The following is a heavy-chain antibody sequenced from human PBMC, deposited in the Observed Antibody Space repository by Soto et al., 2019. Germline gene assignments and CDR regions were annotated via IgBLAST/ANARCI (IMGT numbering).Heavy chain of an antibody. V-gene: IGHV4-59*01. D-gene: IGHD3-16*02. CDR1: GGSITSDF. Sequence: PSETLSLTCKVSGGSITSDFWSWIRQPPGKGLEWIGYVYYSGAADYNPSLKPRVTISIATSKTQFSLRLASATAADTGVYYCARDHGSYPNTWGQGILVTVSS. CDR2: VYYSGAA. J-gene: IGHJ1*01. CDR3: ARDHGSYPNT.